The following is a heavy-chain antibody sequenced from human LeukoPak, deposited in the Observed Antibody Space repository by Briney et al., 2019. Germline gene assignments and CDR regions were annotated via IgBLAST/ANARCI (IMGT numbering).Heavy chain of an antibody. CDR2: ISTSGGIT. D-gene: IGHD5-18*01. CDR3: AKGWIQMWMPFDY. CDR1: GFTFSTSA. Sequence: GGSLRLSCAASGFTFSTSAMSWVRQAPGKGLEWVSVISTSGGITYHADSVKGRFTISRDNSNNTLYLQMNSLRAEDTAVYYCAKGWIQMWMPFDYWGQGTLVTVSS. J-gene: IGHJ4*02. V-gene: IGHV3-23*01.